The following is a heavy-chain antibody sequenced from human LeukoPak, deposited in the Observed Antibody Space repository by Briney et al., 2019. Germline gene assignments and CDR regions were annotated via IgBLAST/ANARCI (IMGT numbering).Heavy chain of an antibody. CDR1: GGSFSGYY. CDR2: INHSGST. CDR3: ASSAVNYYGMDV. V-gene: IGHV4-34*01. Sequence: SETLSLTCAVYGGSFSGYYWSWIRQPPGKGLEWIGEINHSGSTNYNPSLKSRVTISVDTSKNQFSLKLSSVTAADTAVYYCASSAVNYYGMDVWGQGTTVTVSS. D-gene: IGHD4-17*01. J-gene: IGHJ6*02.